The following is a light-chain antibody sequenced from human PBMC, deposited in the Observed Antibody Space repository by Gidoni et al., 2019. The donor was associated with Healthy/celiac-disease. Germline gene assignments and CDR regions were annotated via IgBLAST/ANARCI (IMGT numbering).Light chain of an antibody. V-gene: IGKV1-9*01. CDR2: AAS. J-gene: IGKJ2*01. Sequence: DLQLNQSPSFLSASVGDRVTITLRASPGISSYLAWYQQKPGKAPKLLIYAASTLQSGVPPRFSGSGSGTEFTLTISSLQPEDFATYYCQQLNSYPYTFGQGTKLEIK. CDR1: PGISSY. CDR3: QQLNSYPYT.